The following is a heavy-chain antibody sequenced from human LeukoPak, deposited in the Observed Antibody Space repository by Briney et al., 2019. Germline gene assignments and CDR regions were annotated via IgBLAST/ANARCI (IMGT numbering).Heavy chain of an antibody. CDR2: IYYSGST. CDR3: ARDLRASGSSDY. J-gene: IGHJ4*02. D-gene: IGHD3-10*01. V-gene: IGHV4-61*01. CDR1: GGSVSSGSYY. Sequence: PSETLSLTCTVSGGSVSSGSYYWSWIRQPPGKGLGWIGYIYYSGSTNYNPSLKSRVTISVDTSKNQFSLKLSSVTAADTAVYYCARDLRASGSSDYWGQGTLVTVSS.